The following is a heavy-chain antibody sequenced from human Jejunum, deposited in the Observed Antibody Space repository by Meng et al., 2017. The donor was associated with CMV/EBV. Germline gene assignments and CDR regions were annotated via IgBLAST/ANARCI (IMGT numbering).Heavy chain of an antibody. D-gene: IGHD4-11*01. Sequence: QVQMVQSGTEVKKPGASVKLSCKTSAYTFTDYSLNWVRQAPGQGLEWMGWISTYNGHANYAQKFQGRVTMTTDTSSSTTYMELRSLKSDDTAIYYCARDLDDYSNFMNYWGQGTLVTVSS. CDR2: ISTYNGHA. V-gene: IGHV1-18*01. J-gene: IGHJ4*02. CDR1: AYTFTDYS. CDR3: ARDLDDYSNFMNY.